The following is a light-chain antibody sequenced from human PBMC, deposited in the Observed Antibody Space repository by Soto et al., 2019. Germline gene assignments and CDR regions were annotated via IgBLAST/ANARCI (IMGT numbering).Light chain of an antibody. CDR1: SSDVGGYNY. CDR3: TSYSGSSNNLV. Sequence: QSALTQPPSASGSPGQSVTISCTGTSSDVGGYNYVSWYQQHPGKVPKLLIYEVSKRPSGVPDRFSGSKSGNTASLTVSGIQAEDEADFYCTSYSGSSNNLVFGGGTKLTVL. V-gene: IGLV2-8*01. CDR2: EVS. J-gene: IGLJ2*01.